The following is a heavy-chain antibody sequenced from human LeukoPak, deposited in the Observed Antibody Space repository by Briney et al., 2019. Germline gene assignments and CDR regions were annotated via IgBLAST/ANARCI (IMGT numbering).Heavy chain of an antibody. J-gene: IGHJ2*01. Sequence: RTGGSLRLSCAASGFTFDDYAMHWVRQAPGKGLEWVSGISWNSGSIGYADSVKGRFTISRDNAKNSLYLQMNSLRAEDTALYYCAKDEASGSYGQGWYFDLWGRGTLVTDSS. CDR2: ISWNSGSI. CDR1: GFTFDDYA. D-gene: IGHD1-26*01. V-gene: IGHV3-9*01. CDR3: AKDEASGSYGQGWYFDL.